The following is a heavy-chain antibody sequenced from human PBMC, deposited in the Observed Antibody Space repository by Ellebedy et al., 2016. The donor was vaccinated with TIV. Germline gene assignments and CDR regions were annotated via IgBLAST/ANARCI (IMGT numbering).Heavy chain of an antibody. CDR1: GFTFRSSA. Sequence: GESLKISCAASGFTFRSSAINWVRQAPGKGLEWVSSISGSGDTTDYADSVKGRFTISRDNSKKTLDLQMNSLRAEDTAVYYCAERLVRVGITRGLYFDYWGQGTLVTVSS. J-gene: IGHJ4*02. D-gene: IGHD3-10*01. CDR2: ISGSGDTT. V-gene: IGHV3-23*01. CDR3: AERLVRVGITRGLYFDY.